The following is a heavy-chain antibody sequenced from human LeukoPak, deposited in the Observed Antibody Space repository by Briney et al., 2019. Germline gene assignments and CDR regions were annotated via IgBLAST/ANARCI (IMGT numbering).Heavy chain of an antibody. J-gene: IGHJ4*02. D-gene: IGHD3-10*01. CDR1: GYTSTSHY. CDR2: INPSGGGT. CDR3: AREGSGSLPHLDH. Sequence: ASVKVSCKASGYTSTSHYMQWVRLAPGQGLEWMGIINPSGGGTRYAQKFQGRVTMTRDTSTSTVYMELSSLRSEDTAVYYCAREGSGSLPHLDHWGQGTLVTVSS. V-gene: IGHV1-46*01.